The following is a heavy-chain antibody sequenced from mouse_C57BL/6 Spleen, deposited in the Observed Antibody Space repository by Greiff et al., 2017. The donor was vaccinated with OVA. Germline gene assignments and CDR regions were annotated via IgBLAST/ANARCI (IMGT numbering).Heavy chain of an antibody. CDR3: ARRYDGYYDWYFDV. CDR1: GYSITSGYY. CDR2: ISYDGSN. J-gene: IGHJ1*03. D-gene: IGHD2-3*01. V-gene: IGHV3-6*01. Sequence: EVKLQESGPGLVKPSQSLSLTCSVTGYSITSGYYWNWIRQFPGNKLEWMGYISYDGSNNYNPSLKNRISITRDTSKNQFFLKLNSVTTEDTATYYCARRYDGYYDWYFDVWGTGTTVTVSS.